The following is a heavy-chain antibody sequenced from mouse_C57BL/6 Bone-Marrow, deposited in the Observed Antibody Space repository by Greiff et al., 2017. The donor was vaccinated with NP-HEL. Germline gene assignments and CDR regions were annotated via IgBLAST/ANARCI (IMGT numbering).Heavy chain of an antibody. J-gene: IGHJ3*01. V-gene: IGHV1-69*01. D-gene: IGHD2-4*01. CDR3: ARKGGLRRGGFAY. CDR1: GYTFTSSW. Sequence: QVQLQQPGAELVMPGASVKLSCKASGYTFTSSWMHWVKQRPGQGLEWIGEIDPSDSYTNYNQKFKGKSTLTVDKSSSTAYMQLGSLTSEDAAGYYCARKGGLRRGGFAYWGQGTMVTVSA. CDR2: IDPSDSYT.